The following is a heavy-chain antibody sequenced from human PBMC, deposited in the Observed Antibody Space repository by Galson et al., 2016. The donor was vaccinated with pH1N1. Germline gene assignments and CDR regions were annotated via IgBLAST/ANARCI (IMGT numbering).Heavy chain of an antibody. CDR1: GGSISTGGYY. Sequence: TLSLTCTFSGGSISTGGYYWRWIRRQPGKGLEWIGYIYYRGRTYYNTSHKSRVSITMDTSKNQCALKVASVTAADRAVYYCAREGNFGVTTLGFNGWNDAFNLWGRGTMVTVSS. CDR3: AREGNFGVTTLGFNGWNDAFNL. CDR2: IYYRGRT. D-gene: IGHD3-10*01. J-gene: IGHJ3*01. V-gene: IGHV4-31*03.